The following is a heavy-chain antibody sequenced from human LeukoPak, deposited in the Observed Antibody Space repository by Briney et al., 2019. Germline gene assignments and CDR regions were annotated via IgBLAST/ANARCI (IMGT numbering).Heavy chain of an antibody. Sequence: GGSLRLSCAASGVSFSSYWLSWVRQAPGKGLEWVANIKQDGSEKYYVDSVKGRFTISRDNAKNSLYLQMNSLRAEDTAVYYCATDRWGPYSSTSHYGARRTGVTVPT. CDR3: ATDRWGPYSSTSHY. V-gene: IGHV3-7*03. D-gene: IGHD6-13*01. J-gene: IGHJ4*02. CDR2: IKQDGSEK. CDR1: GVSFSSYW.